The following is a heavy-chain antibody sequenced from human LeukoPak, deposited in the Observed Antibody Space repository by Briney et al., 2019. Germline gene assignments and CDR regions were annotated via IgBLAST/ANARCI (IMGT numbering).Heavy chain of an antibody. J-gene: IGHJ4*02. CDR2: ITRSNYI. V-gene: IGHV3-21*01. Sequence: GGSLRLSCAASGFTFSSYSMNWVRQAPGKGLEWVSSITRSNYIYYADSVKGRFTISRDNAKNSLYLQMNSLRAEDTAVYYCARVTSRGYSYGRSLGYWGQGTLVTVSS. D-gene: IGHD5-18*01. CDR1: GFTFSSYS. CDR3: ARVTSRGYSYGRSLGY.